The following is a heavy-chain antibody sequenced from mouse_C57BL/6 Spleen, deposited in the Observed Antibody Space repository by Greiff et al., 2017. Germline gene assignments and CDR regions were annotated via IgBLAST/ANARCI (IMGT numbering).Heavy chain of an antibody. CDR2: IYPGDGDT. J-gene: IGHJ3*01. V-gene: IGHV1-82*01. Sequence: VQLQQSGPELVKPGASVKISCKASGYAFSSSWMNWVQQRPGKGLEWIGRIYPGDGDTNYNGKFKGKATLTADKSSSTAYMQLRSLTSEDSAVYFCVWDRFAYWGQGTLGTVSA. CDR3: VWDRFAY. CDR1: GYAFSSSW. D-gene: IGHD4-1*01.